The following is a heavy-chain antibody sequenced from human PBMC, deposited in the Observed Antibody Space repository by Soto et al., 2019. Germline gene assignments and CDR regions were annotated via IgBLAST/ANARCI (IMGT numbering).Heavy chain of an antibody. V-gene: IGHV6-1*01. D-gene: IGHD1-7*01. CDR3: AGTTSLQWYYMDV. J-gene: IGHJ6*03. Sequence: SQTLSLTCAISGDSVSSNSAAWNWIRQSPSRGLEWLGRTYYRSRWYNDYAVSVKSRININPDTSKNQFSLHLNSVTPEDTTVNYCAGTTSLQWYYMDVWRKGTTVTVFS. CDR1: GDSVSSNSAA. CDR2: TYYRSRWYN.